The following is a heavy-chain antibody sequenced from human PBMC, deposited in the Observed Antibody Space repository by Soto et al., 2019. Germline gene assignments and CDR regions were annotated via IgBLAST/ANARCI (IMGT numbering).Heavy chain of an antibody. J-gene: IGHJ4*02. D-gene: IGHD3-22*01. V-gene: IGHV2-5*01. CDR1: GFSLSTSGVG. CDR3: VHRRITMTFGY. Sequence: QITLKESGPTLVKPTQTLTLTCTFSGFSLSTSGVGVGWIRQPPGKALEWLALIYWNDDKRYSPSLKNRLTITKETSKHQVVLTMTDMDPVDTATYYCVHRRITMTFGYWGQGSLVTVSS. CDR2: IYWNDDK.